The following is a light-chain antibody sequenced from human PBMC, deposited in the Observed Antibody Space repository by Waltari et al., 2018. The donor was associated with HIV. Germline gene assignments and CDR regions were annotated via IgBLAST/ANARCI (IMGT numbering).Light chain of an antibody. CDR2: EVN. CDR3: SSYAGSNNRV. Sequence: QSALTQPPSASGSPGQSVTITCTGTSSDVGGYNYDPWYQQHPGKAPKLMIYEVNKRPSGVPDRFSGSKSGNTASLTVSGLQAEDEADYYCSSYAGSNNRVFGGGTKLTVL. V-gene: IGLV2-8*01. CDR1: SSDVGGYNY. J-gene: IGLJ2*01.